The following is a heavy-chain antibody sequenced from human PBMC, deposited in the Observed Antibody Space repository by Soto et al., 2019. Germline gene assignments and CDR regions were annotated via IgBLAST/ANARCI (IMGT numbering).Heavy chain of an antibody. CDR1: GGSISSGGYY. J-gene: IGHJ4*02. CDR3: ASTTGGYYDILTGYLNPIDY. CDR2: IYYSGST. D-gene: IGHD3-9*01. Sequence: SETLSLTCTVSGGSISSGGYYWSWIRQHPGKGLEWIGYIYYSGSTYYNPSLKSRVTISVDTSKNQFSLKLSSVTAADTAVYYCASTTGGYYDILTGYLNPIDYWGQGTLVTVSS. V-gene: IGHV4-31*03.